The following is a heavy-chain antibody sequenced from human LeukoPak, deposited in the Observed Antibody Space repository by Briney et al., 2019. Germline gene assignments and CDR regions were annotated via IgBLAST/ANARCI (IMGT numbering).Heavy chain of an antibody. CDR1: GYTFTSYY. Sequence: ASVKVSCKASGYTFTSYYMHWVRQAPGQGLEWMGIINPSGGSTSYAQKFQGRVTMTRDTSTSTVYMELSSLRSEDTAVYYCARSYYSDSSGYYYPFDYWGQGTLVTVSS. V-gene: IGHV1-46*01. J-gene: IGHJ4*02. CDR3: ARSYYSDSSGYYYPFDY. CDR2: INPSGGST. D-gene: IGHD3-22*01.